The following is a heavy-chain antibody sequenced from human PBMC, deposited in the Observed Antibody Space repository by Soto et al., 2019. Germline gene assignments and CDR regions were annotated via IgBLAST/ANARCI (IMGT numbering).Heavy chain of an antibody. D-gene: IGHD3-10*01. Sequence: QVQVMQSGAQLTQPGASVKVSCETSGYPLPTYDLSWVRQAPGQGLEWMGWIVGDSGNTVYAQKFQGRVTMYRDTSTSTGYMELRRLTSGDSALYYCATVSGYGSGSRRFDFWGQGTLVSVSS. CDR3: ATVSGYGSGSRRFDF. CDR1: GYPLPTYD. V-gene: IGHV1-18*01. CDR2: IVGDSGNT. J-gene: IGHJ4*02.